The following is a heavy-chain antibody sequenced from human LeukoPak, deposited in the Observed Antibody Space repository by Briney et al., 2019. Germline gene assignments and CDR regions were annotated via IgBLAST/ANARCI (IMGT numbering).Heavy chain of an antibody. CDR1: GFIFRNYA. V-gene: IGHV3-23*01. Sequence: PGGSLRLSCAASGFIFRNYAMSWVRQAPGKGLEWVSAITGSGDTTYYADSVKGRFTISRDNSKNTLYLQMSSLRADDTAVYYCVRGTGYWGQGTLVTVSS. CDR2: ITGSGDTT. J-gene: IGHJ4*02. CDR3: VRGTGY.